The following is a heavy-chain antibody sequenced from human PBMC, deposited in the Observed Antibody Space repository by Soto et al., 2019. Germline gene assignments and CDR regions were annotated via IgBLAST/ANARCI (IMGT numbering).Heavy chain of an antibody. V-gene: IGHV2-5*02. Sequence: ESGPTLVNPTQTLTLTCTLSGFSLSTSGVAVGWIRQAPRTAPEGLAFIFWDDDKRYSPSLENRLTITKDTSKNQVALTMTNMDPVDTATYYCARIFDFWSGYYFSYWGRGTLVTVSS. CDR3: ARIFDFWSGYYFSY. CDR1: GFSLSTSGVA. J-gene: IGHJ4*02. D-gene: IGHD3-3*01. CDR2: IFWDDDK.